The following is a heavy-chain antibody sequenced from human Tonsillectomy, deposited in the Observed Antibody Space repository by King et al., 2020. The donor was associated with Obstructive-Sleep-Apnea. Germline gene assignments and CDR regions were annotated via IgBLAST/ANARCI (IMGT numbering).Heavy chain of an antibody. CDR2: IYYSGST. V-gene: IGHV4-61*01. Sequence: VQLQESGPGLVKPSETLSLTCTVSGGSVSSGSYYCSWIRQPPGKGLEWIGHIYYSGSTNYNPSLKRRVTISVDTTKNQFSLKLSAVTAADTAVYYCARDRGSSVDYWGQGTLVTISS. CDR3: ARDRGSSVDY. D-gene: IGHD6-13*01. CDR1: GGSVSSGSYY. J-gene: IGHJ4*02.